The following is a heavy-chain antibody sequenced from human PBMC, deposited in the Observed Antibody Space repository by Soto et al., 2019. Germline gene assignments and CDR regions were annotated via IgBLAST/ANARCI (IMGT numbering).Heavy chain of an antibody. D-gene: IGHD3-10*01. Sequence: QITLKESGPTLVKPTQTLTLTCTFSGFSLNSTGAGVGWIRQPPGKALEWLALISWNNNKLYSPSLRTRLSITKDTSKNQVVLTVTNMDPEDTGTYYCAHRRLVRGSNWFDPWGQGTLVIVSS. J-gene: IGHJ5*02. CDR1: GFSLNSTGAG. V-gene: IGHV2-5*01. CDR2: ISWNNNK. CDR3: AHRRLVRGSNWFDP.